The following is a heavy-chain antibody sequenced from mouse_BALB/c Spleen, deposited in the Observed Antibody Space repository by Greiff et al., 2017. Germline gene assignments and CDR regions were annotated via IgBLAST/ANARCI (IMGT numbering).Heavy chain of an antibody. CDR2: INPYNDGT. V-gene: IGHV1-14*01. D-gene: IGHD1-1*01. CDR3: ARSHYYGSSYFAY. Sequence: VQLHQSGPELVKPGASVKMSCKASGYTFTSYVMHWVKQKPGQGLEWIGYINPYNDGTKYNEKFKGKATLTSDKSSSTAYMELSSLTSEDSAVYYCARSHYYGSSYFAYWGQGTLVTVSA. CDR1: GYTFTSYV. J-gene: IGHJ3*01.